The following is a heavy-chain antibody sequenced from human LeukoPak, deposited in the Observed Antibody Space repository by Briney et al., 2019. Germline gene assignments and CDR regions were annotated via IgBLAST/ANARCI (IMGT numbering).Heavy chain of an antibody. CDR3: ARVDVNDFWSGYYTFGEV. D-gene: IGHD3-3*01. CDR1: GGSISSTSYY. CDR2: IYYSGST. Sequence: PSETLSLTCTVSGGSISSTSYYWGWIRQPPGKGLEWIGNIYYSGSTYYNPSLKSRVTISVDTSKNQFSLKLSSVTAADTAVYYCARVDVNDFWSGYYTFGEVWGKGTTVTVSS. J-gene: IGHJ6*04. V-gene: IGHV4-39*07.